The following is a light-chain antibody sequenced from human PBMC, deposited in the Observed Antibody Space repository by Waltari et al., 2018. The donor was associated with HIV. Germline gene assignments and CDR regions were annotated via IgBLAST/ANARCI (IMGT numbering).Light chain of an antibody. Sequence: QSALTQPASVSGSPGQSITISCTGTSSDVGTYSLVSWYQHHPGKAPKLMIYEGNKRPSGVSNRFSGSKSGNTASLRISGLQAEDEADYYCSSYTSFSTVLFGGGTKLTVL. CDR1: SSDVGTYSL. V-gene: IGLV2-23*01. CDR3: SSYTSFSTVL. CDR2: EGN. J-gene: IGLJ2*01.